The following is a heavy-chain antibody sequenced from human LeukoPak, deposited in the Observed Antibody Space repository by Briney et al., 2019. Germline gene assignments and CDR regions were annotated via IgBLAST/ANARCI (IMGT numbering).Heavy chain of an antibody. J-gene: IGHJ4*02. V-gene: IGHV4-59*01. Sequence: PSETLSLTCTVSGGSISSYYWSWIRQPPGKGLEWIANIYHTGSTNYNPSLSSRVTISIDTAKNQFSLKLTSVTAADTVVCYCARRGRNSSGWQDYLWGQGTLVTVSS. CDR3: ARRGRNSSGWQDYL. CDR1: GGSISSYY. D-gene: IGHD6-25*01. CDR2: IYHTGST.